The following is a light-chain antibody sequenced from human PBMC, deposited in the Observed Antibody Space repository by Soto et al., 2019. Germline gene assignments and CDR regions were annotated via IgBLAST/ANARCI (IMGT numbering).Light chain of an antibody. Sequence: QSALTQPASVSGSPGQSITISCTGTSGDVGAYDYVSWYQQHPGKAPKLMIYEVTGRPSGVSNRFSGSKSGNTASLTISGLQAEDEAEYYCSSYATTSHVFGTGTKLTVL. V-gene: IGLV2-14*01. CDR2: EVT. CDR1: SGDVGAYDY. J-gene: IGLJ1*01. CDR3: SSYATTSHV.